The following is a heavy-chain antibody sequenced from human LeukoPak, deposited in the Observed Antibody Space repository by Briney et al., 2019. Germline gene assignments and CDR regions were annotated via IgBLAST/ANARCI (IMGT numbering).Heavy chain of an antibody. D-gene: IGHD2-15*01. V-gene: IGHV4-59*01. CDR1: GGSITNYY. CDR2: VYHSGST. CDR3: ARHTAIRNPYGYCSGGSCSSFDS. Sequence: SETLSLTCTVSGGSITNYYWSWIRQPPGEGLEWIGYVYHSGSTNYNPSHKNRVTVSVDMAKNQISLKMSSVTAADTAVYYCARHTAIRNPYGYCSGGSCSSFDSWGQGTLVTVSS. J-gene: IGHJ4*02.